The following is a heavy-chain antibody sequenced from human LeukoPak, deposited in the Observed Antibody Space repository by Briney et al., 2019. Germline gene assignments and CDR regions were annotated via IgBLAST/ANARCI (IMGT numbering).Heavy chain of an antibody. D-gene: IGHD1-26*01. CDR2: ISYDGSNK. Sequence: GRSLRLSCAASGFTFSSYGMHWVRQAPGKGLEWVAVISYDGSNKYYADSVKGRFTISRDNSKNTLYLQMSSLRAEDTAVYYCAKDSWELLYYFDYWGQGTLVTVSS. CDR3: AKDSWELLYYFDY. J-gene: IGHJ4*02. CDR1: GFTFSSYG. V-gene: IGHV3-30*18.